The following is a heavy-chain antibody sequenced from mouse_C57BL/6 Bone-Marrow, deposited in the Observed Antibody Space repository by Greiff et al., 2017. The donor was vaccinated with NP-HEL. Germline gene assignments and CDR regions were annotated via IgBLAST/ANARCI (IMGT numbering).Heavy chain of an antibody. CDR3: ARGEFITTVVEGWYFEV. V-gene: IGHV1-69*01. J-gene: IGHJ1*03. D-gene: IGHD1-1*01. CDR2: IDPSDSYT. Sequence: QVQLQQPGAELVMPGASVKLSCKASGYTFTSYWMHWVKQRPGQGLEWIGEIDPSDSYTNYNQKFKGKSTLTVDKSSSTAYMQLSSLTSEDSAVYYCARGEFITTVVEGWYFEVWGTGTTVTVSS. CDR1: GYTFTSYW.